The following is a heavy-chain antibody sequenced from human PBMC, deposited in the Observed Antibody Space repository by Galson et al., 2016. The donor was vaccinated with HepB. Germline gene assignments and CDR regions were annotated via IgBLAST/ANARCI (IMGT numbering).Heavy chain of an antibody. V-gene: IGHV5-51*01. D-gene: IGHD3-3*01. CDR1: GYSFTSFW. Sequence: QSGAEVKKPGESLKISCKGSGYSFTSFWIAWVRQMPGKGLEWMGIIYPGDSDTRYSPSFQGQVTIPADKSIDTAYLQWSSLKASDTAMYYCARSLYYDFWSGKKGWFDPWGQGTLVTVSS. J-gene: IGHJ5*02. CDR3: ARSLYYDFWSGKKGWFDP. CDR2: IYPGDSDT.